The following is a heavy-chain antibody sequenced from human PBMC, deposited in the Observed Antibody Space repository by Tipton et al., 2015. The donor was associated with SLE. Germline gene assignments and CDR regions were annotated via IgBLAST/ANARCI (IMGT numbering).Heavy chain of an antibody. J-gene: IGHJ6*02. D-gene: IGHD5-12*01. CDR3: ARLRGYSGSLYYYGMDV. CDR1: GGSIRTSTSD. Sequence: LRLSCSVSGGSIRTSTSDWGWIRQPPGRGLEWIGSIYSDGAAYSNPSLKSRVTISVDTSKNQLSLKLRSVTAADAAVYYCARLRGYSGSLYYYGMDVWGQGTTVTVSS. V-gene: IGHV4-39*01. CDR2: IYSDGAA.